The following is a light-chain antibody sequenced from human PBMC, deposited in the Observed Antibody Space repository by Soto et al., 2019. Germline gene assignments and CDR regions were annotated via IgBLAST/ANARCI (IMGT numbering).Light chain of an antibody. CDR1: QSLNNS. Sequence: EIVLTQSPATLSLSLGERVTLSCRASQSLNNSLAWYQQKPGQAPRLLIYDTFNRATGIPARFSGSGSGADFTLTISSLEPEDFAVYYCQQRSNWPLTFGGGTKVEIK. J-gene: IGKJ4*01. CDR2: DTF. CDR3: QQRSNWPLT. V-gene: IGKV3-11*01.